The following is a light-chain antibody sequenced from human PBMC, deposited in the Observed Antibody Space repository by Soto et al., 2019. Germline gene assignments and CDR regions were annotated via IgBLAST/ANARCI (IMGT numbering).Light chain of an antibody. CDR2: GAS. Sequence: EIAMTQSPATLSVSPGERATLSCRASQSVSSNLAWYQQKPGQAPRLLISGASTRATGIPARFSGSGSGTEFTLTISSLQSEDFAVYYCQQYNNWPRTFGQGTKVEIK. CDR1: QSVSSN. V-gene: IGKV3-15*01. J-gene: IGKJ1*01. CDR3: QQYNNWPRT.